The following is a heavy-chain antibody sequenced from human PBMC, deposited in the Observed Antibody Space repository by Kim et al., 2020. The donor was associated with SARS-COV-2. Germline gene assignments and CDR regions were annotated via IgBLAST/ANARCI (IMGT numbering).Heavy chain of an antibody. D-gene: IGHD5-12*01. J-gene: IGHJ4*02. CDR3: ARDVVDYNGYDC. V-gene: IGHV4-31*02. Sequence: YNPSLTCRVTVSGDTSKNQFSLILSSVTAADAAVYYCARDVVDYNGYDCWGQGTLVTVSS.